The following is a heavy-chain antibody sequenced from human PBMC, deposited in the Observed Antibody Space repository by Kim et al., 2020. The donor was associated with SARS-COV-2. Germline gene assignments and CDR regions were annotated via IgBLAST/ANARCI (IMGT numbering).Heavy chain of an antibody. D-gene: IGHD3-3*01. CDR2: ISSSSSYI. J-gene: IGHJ5*02. V-gene: IGHV3-21*01. CDR3: ARDSPDYDFWSGPSGEPFDH. CDR1: GFTFSSYS. Sequence: GGSLRLSCAASGFTFSSYSMNWVRQAPGKGLEWVSSISSSSSYIYYADSVKGRFTISRDNAKNSLYLQMNSLRAEDTAVYYCARDSPDYDFWSGPSGEPFDHWGQGTLVTVSS.